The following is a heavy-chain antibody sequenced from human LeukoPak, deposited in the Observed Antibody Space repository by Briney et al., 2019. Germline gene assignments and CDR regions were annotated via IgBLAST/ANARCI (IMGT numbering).Heavy chain of an antibody. V-gene: IGHV1-2*02. J-gene: IGHJ3*02. D-gene: IGHD2-2*01. CDR2: INPNSGGT. Sequence: GASVKVSCKASGYTFTGYYMHWVRQAPGQGLEWMGWINPNSGGTNYAQKFQGRVTMTRDTSISTAYMELSRLRSDDTAVYYCARRVPASIGAFDIWGQGTMVTVSS. CDR1: GYTFTGYY. CDR3: ARRVPASIGAFDI.